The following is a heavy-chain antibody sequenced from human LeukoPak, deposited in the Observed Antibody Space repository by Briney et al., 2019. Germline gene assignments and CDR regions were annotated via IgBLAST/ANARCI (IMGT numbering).Heavy chain of an antibody. D-gene: IGHD6-6*01. J-gene: IGHJ4*02. CDR1: GFIFSGYG. Sequence: GGSLRLSCGASGFIFSGYGMGWVRQAPGKGLEWVSTISNSGYHTYYPDSVRGRFTISRDNSANTLYLQMNSPRAEDTALYYCAKHRGSSFIYSVDSWGQGTLVTVAS. CDR3: AKHRGSSFIYSVDS. CDR2: ISNSGYHT. V-gene: IGHV3-23*01.